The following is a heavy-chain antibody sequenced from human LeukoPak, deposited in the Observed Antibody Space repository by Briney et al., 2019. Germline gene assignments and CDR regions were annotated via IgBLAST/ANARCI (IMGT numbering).Heavy chain of an antibody. V-gene: IGHV3-30*18. CDR1: GFTFSSYG. CDR2: ISYDGSNK. J-gene: IGHJ4*02. D-gene: IGHD6-6*01. Sequence: GGSLRLSCAASGFTFSSYGMHWVRQAPGKGLEWVAVISYDGSNKYYADSVKGRFTISRDNSKNTLYLQMNSLRAEDTAVYYCAKDWDSSSRFYYFDYWGQGTLVTVSS. CDR3: AKDWDSSSRFYYFDY.